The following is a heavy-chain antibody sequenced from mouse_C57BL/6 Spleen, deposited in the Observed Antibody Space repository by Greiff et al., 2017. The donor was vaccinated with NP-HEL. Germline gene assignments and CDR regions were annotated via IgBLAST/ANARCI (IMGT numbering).Heavy chain of an antibody. V-gene: IGHV3-1*01. D-gene: IGHD1-1*01. CDR3: AREGYYGSSGFAY. J-gene: IGHJ3*01. Sequence: ESGPGMVKPSQSLSLTCTVTGYSITSGYDWHWIRHFPGNKLEWMGYISYSGSTNYNPSLKSRISITHDTSKNHFFLKLNSVTTEDTATYYCAREGYYGSSGFAYWGQGTLVTVSA. CDR2: ISYSGST. CDR1: GYSITSGYD.